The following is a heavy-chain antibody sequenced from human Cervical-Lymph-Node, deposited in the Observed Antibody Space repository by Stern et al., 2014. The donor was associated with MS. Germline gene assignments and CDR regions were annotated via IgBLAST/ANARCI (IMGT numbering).Heavy chain of an antibody. CDR2: IYYIGTT. J-gene: IGHJ4*02. D-gene: IGHD2-2*01. CDR1: GGSISNYY. Sequence: QVQLVQSRPGLVQPSETLSLTCTVSGGSISNYYWSWIRQPPGKGLEWIGYIYYIGTTNYNPSLKSRVTISVDTSKNQFSLRLSSVSVADTAVYYCARHCDTSFVYWGQGTLVTISS. CDR3: ARHCDTSFVY. V-gene: IGHV4-59*08.